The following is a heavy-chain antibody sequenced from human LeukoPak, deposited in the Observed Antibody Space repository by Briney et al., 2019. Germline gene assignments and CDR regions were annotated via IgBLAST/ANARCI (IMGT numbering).Heavy chain of an antibody. CDR2: ISGSGGST. Sequence: ETLSLTCSVSGGSFSSGGHYWSWIRQAPGKGLEWVSAISGSGGSTYYADSVKGRFTISRDNSKNTLYLQMNSLRAEDTAVYYCAKDRRGSYPGGYFDYWGQGTLVTVSS. V-gene: IGHV3-23*01. J-gene: IGHJ4*02. CDR1: GGSFSSGGHY. CDR3: AKDRRGSYPGGYFDY. D-gene: IGHD1-26*01.